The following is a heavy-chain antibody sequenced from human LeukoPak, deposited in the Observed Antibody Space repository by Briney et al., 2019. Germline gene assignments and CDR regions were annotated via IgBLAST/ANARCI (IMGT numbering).Heavy chain of an antibody. Sequence: GGSLRLSCVVSGFTFSTYSMNWVRQAPGKGLEWVSYISGSGSSIYYADSVKGRFTISRDNAKDTLYLQLNSLRAEDTAVYYCARSTRDSRGYYNTLDYWGQGTLVTVSS. V-gene: IGHV3-48*04. CDR3: ARSTRDSRGYYNTLDY. CDR1: GFTFSTYS. J-gene: IGHJ4*02. D-gene: IGHD3-22*01. CDR2: ISGSGSSI.